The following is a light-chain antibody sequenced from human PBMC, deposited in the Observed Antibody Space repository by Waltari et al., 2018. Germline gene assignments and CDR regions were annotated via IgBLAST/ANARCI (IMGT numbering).Light chain of an antibody. CDR1: QSVNSN. CDR3: QQYSTWPPWT. J-gene: IGKJ1*01. CDR2: GAS. V-gene: IGKV3-15*01. Sequence: DIVTTQSPATLSVSPGERAPLSCRTSQSVNSNLAWYQQKPGQAPRLLVFGASTRATGIPARFTGSGSGTEFTLTISSLQSEDFAIYYCQQYSTWPPWTFGQGTKVDIK.